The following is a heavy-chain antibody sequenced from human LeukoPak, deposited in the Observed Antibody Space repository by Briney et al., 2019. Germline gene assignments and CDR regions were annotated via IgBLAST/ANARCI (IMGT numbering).Heavy chain of an antibody. D-gene: IGHD3-10*01. V-gene: IGHV3-64D*06. CDR1: GFTFSSYG. CDR3: VKDTYGSGSYYNPGGYFDY. J-gene: IGHJ4*02. Sequence: HAGGSLRLSCAASGFTFSSYGMHWVRQAPGKGLEYVSAISGNGGSTYYADSVKGRFTISRDNSKNTLYLQMSSLRAEDTAVYYCVKDTYGSGSYYNPGGYFDYWGQGTLVTVSS. CDR2: ISGNGGST.